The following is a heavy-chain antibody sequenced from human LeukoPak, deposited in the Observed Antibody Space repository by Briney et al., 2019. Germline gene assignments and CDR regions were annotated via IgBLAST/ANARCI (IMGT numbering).Heavy chain of an antibody. CDR2: ISYDGSNK. CDR3: ARDFHGSGSYPWFDP. Sequence: GGSLRLSCAASGFTFSSYGMHWVRQAPGKGLEWVAVISYDGSNKYYADSVKGRFTISRDNSKNTLYLQMNSLRAEDTAVYYCARDFHGSGSYPWFDPWGQGTLVTVSS. J-gene: IGHJ5*02. V-gene: IGHV3-30-3*01. D-gene: IGHD3-10*01. CDR1: GFTFSSYG.